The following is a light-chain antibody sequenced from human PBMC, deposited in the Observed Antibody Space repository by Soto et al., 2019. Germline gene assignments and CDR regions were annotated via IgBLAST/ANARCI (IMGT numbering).Light chain of an antibody. V-gene: IGKV1-33*01. CDR2: DAS. CDR3: QHYDHVQVT. CDR1: QDIDNY. J-gene: IGKJ5*01. Sequence: DIQMTQSPSSLSASVGDRVTITCQASQDIDNYLNCYQQKPGKAPNLLIYDASNLETGVPSSFSGGGSGTDFTFTITSLQPEDIATYYCQHYDHVQVTFGQRTRLEI.